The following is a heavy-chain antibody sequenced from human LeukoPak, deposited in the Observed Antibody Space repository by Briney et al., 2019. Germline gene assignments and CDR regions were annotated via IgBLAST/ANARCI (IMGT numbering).Heavy chain of an antibody. V-gene: IGHV3-53*01. J-gene: IGHJ6*02. CDR1: GFTVSSNY. CDR2: IYTGTNT. Sequence: GGSLRLSCAASGFTVSSNYMSWVRQPPGKGLEWVSFIYTGTNTYYADSVKGRFTISRDNSKNTLYLQMNSLRAEDTAVYYCAKEDGVNYYYYYGMDVWGQGTTVTVSS. D-gene: IGHD2-21*01. CDR3: AKEDGVNYYYYYGMDV.